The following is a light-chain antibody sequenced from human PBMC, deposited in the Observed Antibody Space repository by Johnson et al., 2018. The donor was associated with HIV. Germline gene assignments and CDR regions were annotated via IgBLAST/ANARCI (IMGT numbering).Light chain of an antibody. CDR3: GTWDSSLSPGGV. J-gene: IGLJ1*01. V-gene: IGLV1-51*02. CDR1: SSNIGNKY. CDR2: ENT. Sequence: QSVLTQPPSVSAAPGQKVTISCSGSSSNIGNKYVSWYQQLQGTAPKLLIYENTKRPSGIPDRFSGSKSGTSATLGITGLQTGDEADYYCGTWDSSLSPGGVFGSGTKGTVL.